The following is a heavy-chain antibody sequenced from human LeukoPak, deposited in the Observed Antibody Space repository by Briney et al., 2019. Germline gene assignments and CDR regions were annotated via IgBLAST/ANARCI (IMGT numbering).Heavy chain of an antibody. V-gene: IGHV1-2*06. D-gene: IGHD2-21*01. CDR2: INPNSGGT. CDR3: ARVAKKEDWFDP. J-gene: IGHJ5*02. Sequence: ASVKVSCTASGYTFTGYYMHWVRQAPGQGLEWMGRINPNSGGTNYAQKFQGRVTMTRDTSISTAYMELSRLRSDDTAVYYCARVAKKEDWFDPWGQGTLVTVSS. CDR1: GYTFTGYY.